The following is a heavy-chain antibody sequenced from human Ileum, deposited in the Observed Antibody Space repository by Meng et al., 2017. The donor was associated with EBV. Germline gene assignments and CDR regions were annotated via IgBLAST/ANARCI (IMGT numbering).Heavy chain of an antibody. D-gene: IGHD3-22*01. V-gene: IGHV4-28*01. Sequence: SAPGLGKPSAPLPLTCVVSGYSISSTNWWGWIRQPPGKGLEWIGYIYYSGSTSYNPSLKSRVTMSVDTSKNQFSLNLNSVTAVDTAVYYCARNVPGTSAYYDWGQGTLVTVSS. J-gene: IGHJ4*02. CDR2: IYYSGST. CDR1: GYSISSTNW. CDR3: ARNVPGTSAYYD.